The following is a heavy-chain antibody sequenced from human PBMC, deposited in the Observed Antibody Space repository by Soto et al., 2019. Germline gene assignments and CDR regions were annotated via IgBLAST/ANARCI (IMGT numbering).Heavy chain of an antibody. CDR3: AADIQYYDFWSGYFAL. CDR2: IVVGSGNT. CDR1: GFTFTSSA. J-gene: IGHJ4*02. D-gene: IGHD3-3*01. Sequence: SVKVSCKASGFTFTSSAVQWVRQARGQRLEWIGWIVVGSGNTNYAQKFQERVTITRDMSTSTAYMELSSLRSEDTAVYYCAADIQYYDFWSGYFALWGQGTLVTVSS. V-gene: IGHV1-58*01.